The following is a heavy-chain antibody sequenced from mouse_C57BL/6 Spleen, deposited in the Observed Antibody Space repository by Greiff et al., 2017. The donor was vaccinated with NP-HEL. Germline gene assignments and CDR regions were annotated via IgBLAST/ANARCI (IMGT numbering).Heavy chain of an antibody. Sequence: EVQLVESGGGLVKPGGSLKLSCAASGFTFSDYGMHWVRQAPEKGLEWVAYISSGSSTIYYADTVKGRFTISRDNAKNTLFLQMTSLRSEDTAMYYCARGYSNYRYFDVWGTGTTVTVSS. J-gene: IGHJ1*03. CDR2: ISSGSSTI. D-gene: IGHD2-5*01. CDR1: GFTFSDYG. CDR3: ARGYSNYRYFDV. V-gene: IGHV5-17*01.